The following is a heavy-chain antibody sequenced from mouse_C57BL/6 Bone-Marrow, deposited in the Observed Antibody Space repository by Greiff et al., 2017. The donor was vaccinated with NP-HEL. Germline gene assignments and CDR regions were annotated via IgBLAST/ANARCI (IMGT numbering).Heavy chain of an antibody. CDR2: ISSGGSYT. Sequence: DVKLVESGGDLVKPGGSLKLSCAASGFTFSSYGMSWVRQTPDKRLEWVATISSGGSYTYYPDSVKGRFTISRDNAKNTLYLQMSSLKSEDTAMYYCARHSSNSSWFAYWGQGTLVTVSA. CDR3: ARHSSNSSWFAY. CDR1: GFTFSSYG. D-gene: IGHD2-5*01. J-gene: IGHJ3*01. V-gene: IGHV5-6*02.